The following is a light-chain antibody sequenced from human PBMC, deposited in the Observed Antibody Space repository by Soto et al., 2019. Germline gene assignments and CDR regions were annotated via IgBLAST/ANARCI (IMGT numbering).Light chain of an antibody. CDR2: GAS. V-gene: IGKV3-15*01. CDR1: QSVSSN. CDR3: QQYNNWRLT. J-gene: IGKJ4*01. Sequence: VMTKSAATLSVSPGERATLSCRASQSVSSNLAWYQQKPGQAPRLLIYGASTRATGIPARFSGSGSGTEFTLTISILQSEDFAVYYWQQYNNWRLTFGGGTKVDI.